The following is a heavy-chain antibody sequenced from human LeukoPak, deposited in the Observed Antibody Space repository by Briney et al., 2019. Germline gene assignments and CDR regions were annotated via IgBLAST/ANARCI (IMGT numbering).Heavy chain of an antibody. CDR2: MNPNSGNT. V-gene: IGHV1-8*02. CDR1: GYTFPSYY. CDR3: ASPGSWVRGVMLVDV. J-gene: IGHJ6*02. Sequence: EASVKVSCKASGYTFPSYYMHWVRQAPGQGLEWMGWMNPNSGNTGYAQKFQGRVTMTRNTSISTAYMELSSLRSEDTAVYYCASPGSWVRGVMLVDVWGQGTTVTVSS. D-gene: IGHD3-10*01.